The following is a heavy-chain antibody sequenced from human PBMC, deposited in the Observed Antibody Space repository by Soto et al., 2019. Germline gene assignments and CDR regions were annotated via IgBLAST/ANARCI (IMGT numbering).Heavy chain of an antibody. CDR1: GGSISSSSYN. CDR2: ICYNGDT. CDR3: ARFSGNAFDI. Sequence: SETLSLTCSVSGGSISSSSYNWDWIRQPPGKGLEWIGTICYNGDTDYNPSLKSRATISVDASDYQFSLKLSSVTAADTSIYYCARFSGNAFDIWGHGTMVTV. V-gene: IGHV4-39*01. J-gene: IGHJ3*02.